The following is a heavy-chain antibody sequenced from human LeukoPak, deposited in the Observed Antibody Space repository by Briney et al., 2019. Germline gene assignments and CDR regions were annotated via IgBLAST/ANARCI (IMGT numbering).Heavy chain of an antibody. V-gene: IGHV4-59*01. Sequence: SEALSLTCAVSGGSIGRYYWSWLRQPPGRGLEWIGYIYYSGTTNYNPSLKSRVTISVDTSNNQFSRKLTSVTAADTAVYYCAREDPQTTVPEGLDVWGQGTTVTVSS. J-gene: IGHJ6*02. D-gene: IGHD4-17*01. CDR3: AREDPQTTVPEGLDV. CDR2: IYYSGTT. CDR1: GGSIGRYY.